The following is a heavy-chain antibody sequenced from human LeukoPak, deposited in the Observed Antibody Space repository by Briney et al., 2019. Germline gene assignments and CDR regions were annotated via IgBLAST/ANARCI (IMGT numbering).Heavy chain of an antibody. Sequence: SETLSLTCTVSGGSISSRHYYWGWIRQPPGKGLEWVGSISYSGSAYYNPSLESRVTITVDTSKSQFSLNLSSVTAADTALYFCISYYDSSGYYSEDYWGQGTLVTVSS. CDR1: GGSISSRHYY. J-gene: IGHJ4*02. CDR2: ISYSGSA. CDR3: ISYYDSSGYYSEDY. V-gene: IGHV4-39*07. D-gene: IGHD3-22*01.